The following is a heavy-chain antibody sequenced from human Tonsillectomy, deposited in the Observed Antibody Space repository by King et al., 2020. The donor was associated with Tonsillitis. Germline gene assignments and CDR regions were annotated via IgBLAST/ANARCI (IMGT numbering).Heavy chain of an antibody. D-gene: IGHD3-3*01. CDR1: GFTFSSYA. Sequence: VQLVQSGGGLVQPGGSLRLSCAASGFTFSSYAMSWVRQAPGKGLEWFSASSGSGGRPYYSDSGKGRFTISRDNSKNTLYLQMNGLRAEETAVYYCAKDGLRFLEWLSSDAFDIWGQGTMVTVSS. J-gene: IGHJ3*02. V-gene: IGHV3-23*04. CDR3: AKDGLRFLEWLSSDAFDI. CDR2: SSGSGGRP.